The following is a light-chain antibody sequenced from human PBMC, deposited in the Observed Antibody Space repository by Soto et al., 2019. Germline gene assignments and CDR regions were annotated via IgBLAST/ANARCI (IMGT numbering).Light chain of an antibody. V-gene: IGLV2-14*01. CDR1: SSDVGGYNY. CDR2: EVG. Sequence: QAVVTQPASVSGSPGQSITISCTGTSSDVGGYNYVSWYQQNPGKAPKLMIFEVGNRPSGVSNRFSGSKSGNTASLTISGLQAEDEADYYCSSYTSSSTLVFGTGTKLTVL. J-gene: IGLJ1*01. CDR3: SSYTSSSTLV.